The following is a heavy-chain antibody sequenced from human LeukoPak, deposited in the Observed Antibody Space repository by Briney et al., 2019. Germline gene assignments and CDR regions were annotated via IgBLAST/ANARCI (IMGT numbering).Heavy chain of an antibody. CDR3: ARDEEGYYDSSGYYSLHAFDI. V-gene: IGHV3-48*01. Sequence: PGGSLRLSCAASGFTFSSYSMNWVRQAPGKGLEWVSYISSSSSTIYYADSVKGRFTISRDNAKNSLYLQMNSLRAGDTAVYYCARDEEGYYDSSGYYSLHAFDIWGQGTMVTVSS. CDR1: GFTFSSYS. J-gene: IGHJ3*02. CDR2: ISSSSSTI. D-gene: IGHD3-22*01.